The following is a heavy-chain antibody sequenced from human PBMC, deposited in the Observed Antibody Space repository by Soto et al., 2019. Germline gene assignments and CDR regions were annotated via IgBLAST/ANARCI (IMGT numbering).Heavy chain of an antibody. Sequence: EVQLVESGGGLVQPGGSLRLSCAASGFTFSSYSMNWVRQAPGKGLEWVSYISSSGSTIFYADSVKGRFTISRDNAKNSPYLQMNSLRAEDTAVYYCARPAYCGGDCYGINDAFDIWGQGTMVTVSS. CDR3: ARPAYCGGDCYGINDAFDI. D-gene: IGHD2-21*02. CDR2: ISSSGSTI. CDR1: GFTFSSYS. J-gene: IGHJ3*02. V-gene: IGHV3-48*01.